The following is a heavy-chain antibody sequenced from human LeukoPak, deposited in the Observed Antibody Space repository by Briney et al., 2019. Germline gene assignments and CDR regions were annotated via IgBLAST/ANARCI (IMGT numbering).Heavy chain of an antibody. CDR2: IKSDGSYP. Sequence: AGSLRLSCAASGFTFSGYWMHWVRQAQGKGLVWVSRIKSDGSYPTFADSVKGRFTISRDNAKNTLYLQMNSLRAEDTAVYYCARDVRGGYHDYWGQGTLVTVSS. D-gene: IGHD5-18*01. CDR3: ARDVRGGYHDY. V-gene: IGHV3-74*01. CDR1: GFTFSGYW. J-gene: IGHJ4*02.